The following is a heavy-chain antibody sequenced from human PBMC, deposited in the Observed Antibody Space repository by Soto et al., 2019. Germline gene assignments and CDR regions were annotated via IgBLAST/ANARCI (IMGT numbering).Heavy chain of an antibody. Sequence: ASVRVSCKASGYTFSGYYIHWLRQAPGQGLAWMGWINANSGGTNYAQEAQGRVTGARGTPTSTAYMELSRRTSDGTAVYYCARSLTEGYCTITGCYTRPLYGMDVWCQGTTVTV. J-gene: IGHJ6*02. CDR3: ARSLTEGYCTITGCYTRPLYGMDV. CDR2: INANSGGT. CDR1: GYTFSGYY. D-gene: IGHD2-2*02. V-gene: IGHV1-2*02.